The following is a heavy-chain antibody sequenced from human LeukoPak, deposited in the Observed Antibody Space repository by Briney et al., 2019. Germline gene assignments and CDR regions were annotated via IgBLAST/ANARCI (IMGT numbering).Heavy chain of an antibody. J-gene: IGHJ5*02. CDR3: ARQDMVAVAVIEGDNWFDP. CDR2: IYYSGST. Sequence: SETLSLTCTVSGGSISSYYWSWIRQPPGKGLEWIGYIYYSGSTNYNPSLKSRVTISVDTSKNQFSLKLSSVTAADTAVYYCARQDMVAVAVIEGDNWFDPWGQGTLVTVS. V-gene: IGHV4-59*01. CDR1: GGSISSYY. D-gene: IGHD6-19*01.